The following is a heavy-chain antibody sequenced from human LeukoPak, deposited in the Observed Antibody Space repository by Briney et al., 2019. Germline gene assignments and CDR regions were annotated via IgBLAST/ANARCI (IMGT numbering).Heavy chain of an antibody. D-gene: IGHD1-26*01. CDR2: IKNDGSGI. V-gene: IGHV3-74*01. Sequence: GGSLRLSCAASGFNFVNTWMHWVRQAPGKGLVWVARIKNDGSGIIYADSVEGRFTISRDNARNTLYLQMNSLRAEDTAVYYCARGSGSYDYWGQGTLVTVSS. J-gene: IGHJ4*02. CDR3: ARGSGSYDY. CDR1: GFNFVNTW.